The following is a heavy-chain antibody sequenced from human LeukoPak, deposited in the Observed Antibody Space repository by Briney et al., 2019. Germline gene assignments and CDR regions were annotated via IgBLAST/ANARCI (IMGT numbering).Heavy chain of an antibody. D-gene: IGHD1-26*01. Sequence: SETLSLTCTVSGGSISSYYWSWIRQPPGKGLEWIGYIYYSGSTNYNPSLKSRVTISVDTSKNQFSLKLSSVTAADTAVYYCVRHDSGTYWGQGTLVTVSS. J-gene: IGHJ4*02. CDR1: GGSISSYY. V-gene: IGHV4-59*01. CDR2: IYYSGST. CDR3: VRHDSGTY.